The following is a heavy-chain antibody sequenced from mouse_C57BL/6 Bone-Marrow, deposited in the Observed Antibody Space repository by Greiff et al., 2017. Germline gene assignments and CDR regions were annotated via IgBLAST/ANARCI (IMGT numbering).Heavy chain of an antibody. J-gene: IGHJ4*01. CDR3: AKFFLYDYNYAMDY. CDR2: IWRGGST. Sequence: QVQLQQSGPGLVQPSQSLSITCTVSGFSLTSYGVHWVRQSPGKGLGWLGVIWRGGSTDYNAAFMSRLSITKDNSKSQVFFKMNSLQADDTAIYYCAKFFLYDYNYAMDYWGQGTSVTVSS. D-gene: IGHD2-4*01. V-gene: IGHV2-5*01. CDR1: GFSLTSYG.